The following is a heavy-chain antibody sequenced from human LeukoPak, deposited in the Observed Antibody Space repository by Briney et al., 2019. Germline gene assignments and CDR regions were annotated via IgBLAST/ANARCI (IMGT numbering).Heavy chain of an antibody. V-gene: IGHV1-69*06. Sequence: SVKLSCTASGGTFSSYAISWVRQAPGQGLEWMGGIIPIFGTANYAQKFQGRVTITADKSTSTAYMELSSLRSEDTAVYYCARAIPSGSSGSGAGDYWGQGTLVTVSS. CDR1: GGTFSSYA. J-gene: IGHJ4*02. D-gene: IGHD6-19*01. CDR3: ARAIPSGSSGSGAGDY. CDR2: IIPIFGTA.